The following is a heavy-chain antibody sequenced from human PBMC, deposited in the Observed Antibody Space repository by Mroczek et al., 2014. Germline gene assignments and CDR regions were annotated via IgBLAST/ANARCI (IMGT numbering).Heavy chain of an antibody. J-gene: IGHJ3*02. Sequence: QVQLQQWGAGLLKPSETLSLTCAVYGGSFSGYYWSWIRQPPGKGLEWIGEINHSGSTNYNPSLKSRVTISVDTSKNQFSLKLSSVTAADTAVYYCAVKYSSVFDIWGQGTMVTVSS. CDR1: GGSFSGYY. D-gene: IGHD6-19*01. CDR3: AVKYSSVFDI. CDR2: INHSGST. V-gene: IGHV4-34*01.